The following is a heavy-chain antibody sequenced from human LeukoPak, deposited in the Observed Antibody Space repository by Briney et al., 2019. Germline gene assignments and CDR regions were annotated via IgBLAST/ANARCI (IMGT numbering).Heavy chain of an antibody. CDR2: IFSNYEK. V-gene: IGHV2-26*01. CDR1: GFSLSNARMG. J-gene: IGHJ4*02. Sequence: ESGPVLVKPTETLRLTCTVSGFSLSNARMGVSWIRQPPGKALEWLAPIFSNYEKSYSTSLQSRLTISTHTFKSQVVLTMTNMDPVDTATYYCERIQRYYDSSGYFRFDYWGQGTLVTVSS. CDR3: ERIQRYYDSSGYFRFDY. D-gene: IGHD3-22*01.